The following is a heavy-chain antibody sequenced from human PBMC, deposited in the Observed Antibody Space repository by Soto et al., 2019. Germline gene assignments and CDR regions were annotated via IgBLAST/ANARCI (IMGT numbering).Heavy chain of an antibody. CDR2: INHSGST. Sequence: SGTLSLTCAVYGGSFSGYYWSWIRQPPGKGLEWIGEINHSGSTNYNPSLKSRVTISVDTSKNQFSLKLSSVTAADTAVYYCAXGHQLLQGGYYYYGMDVWGQGTTVTVSS. CDR3: AXGHQLLQGGYYYYGMDV. D-gene: IGHD2-2*01. CDR1: GGSFSGYY. V-gene: IGHV4-34*01. J-gene: IGHJ6*02.